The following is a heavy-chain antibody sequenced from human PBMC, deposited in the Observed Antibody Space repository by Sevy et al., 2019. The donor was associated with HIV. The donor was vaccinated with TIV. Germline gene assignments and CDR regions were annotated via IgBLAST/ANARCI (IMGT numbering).Heavy chain of an antibody. Sequence: GGSLRLSCAASGFTFSSYWMSWVRQAPGKGLEWVATMKQDGSDKYYVDSVKGRFTISRDNAKNSPYLQMNSLRAEDSAVFYCVREGLGGFSYSLDFWGQGTLVTVSS. CDR3: VREGLGGFSYSLDF. V-gene: IGHV3-7*01. J-gene: IGHJ4*02. D-gene: IGHD5-18*01. CDR2: MKQDGSDK. CDR1: GFTFSSYW.